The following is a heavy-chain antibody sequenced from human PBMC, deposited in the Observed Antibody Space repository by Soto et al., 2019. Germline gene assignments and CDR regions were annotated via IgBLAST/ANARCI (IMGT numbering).Heavy chain of an antibody. V-gene: IGHV3-21*06. Sequence: PGGSLRLSCAASGFIFSIYSMKWVRQAPGKGLEWVSSISSGSDYIFYADSVKGRFTISKDNTKNSVYLQMNNLRVEDTGIYYCGRVAVGNTYLFDYWGQGTLVTVS. CDR3: GRVAVGNTYLFDY. D-gene: IGHD1-26*01. CDR1: GFIFSIYS. J-gene: IGHJ4*02. CDR2: ISSGSDYI.